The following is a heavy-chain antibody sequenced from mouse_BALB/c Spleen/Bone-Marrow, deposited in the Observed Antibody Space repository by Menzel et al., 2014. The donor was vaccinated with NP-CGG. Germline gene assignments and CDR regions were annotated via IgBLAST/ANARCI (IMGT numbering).Heavy chain of an antibody. CDR3: ARTYFDY. CDR2: INPSNGRT. CDR1: GYTFTSYW. J-gene: IGHJ2*01. V-gene: IGHV1S81*02. Sequence: VQLQQSGAELVKPGASVKLSCKASGYTFTSYWMHWVKQWPGQGLEWIGEINPSNGRTNYNEKFKSKATLTVDKSSSTAYMQLSSLTSEDSAVYYCARTYFDYWGQGTTLTVSS.